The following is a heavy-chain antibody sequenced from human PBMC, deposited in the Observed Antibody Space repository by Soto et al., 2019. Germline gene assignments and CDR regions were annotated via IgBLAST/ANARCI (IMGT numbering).Heavy chain of an antibody. CDR3: ARDLTTVTHPFDY. J-gene: IGHJ4*01. CDR1: LYTFIPYA. D-gene: IGHD4-17*01. CDR2: INTGNGNT. Sequence: SVTDSCKASLYTFIPYAIHSVRPPPGQGLEWMGWINTGNGNTKFSQKFQGRVTITSDTSATTAYMELSSLTSEDTAIYYCARDLTTVTHPFDYWGQGTLVTVSS. V-gene: IGHV1-3*04.